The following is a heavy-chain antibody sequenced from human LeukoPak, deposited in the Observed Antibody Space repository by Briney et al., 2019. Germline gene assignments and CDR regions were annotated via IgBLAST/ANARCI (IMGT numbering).Heavy chain of an antibody. CDR2: IYWNDDK. CDR1: GFSLSTSVVG. V-gene: IGHV2-5*01. D-gene: IGHD4-11*01. J-gene: IGHJ4*02. Sequence: SGPTLVKPTQTLTLTCTFSGFSLSTSVVGVAWIRQPPGKALEWLALIYWNDDKRCSPSLNSRLTITKDTSENQVVLTMTDVDPVDTATYYCAHRLTKYVGFDYWGQGTLVTVSS. CDR3: AHRLTKYVGFDY.